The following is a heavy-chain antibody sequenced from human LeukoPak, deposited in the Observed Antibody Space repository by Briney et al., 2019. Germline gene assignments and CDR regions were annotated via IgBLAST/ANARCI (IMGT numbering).Heavy chain of an antibody. V-gene: IGHV6-1*01. CDR2: TYYRSKWYN. CDR3: AGGGIAAAGTNWFDP. J-gene: IGHJ5*02. CDR1: GDSVSSNSAA. D-gene: IGHD6-13*01. Sequence: SQTLSLTCAISGDSVSSNSAAWNWIRQSPSRGLEWLERTYYRSKWYNDYAVSVKSRITINPDTSKNQFSLQLNSVTPEDTAVYYCAGGGIAAAGTNWFDPWGQGTLVTVSS.